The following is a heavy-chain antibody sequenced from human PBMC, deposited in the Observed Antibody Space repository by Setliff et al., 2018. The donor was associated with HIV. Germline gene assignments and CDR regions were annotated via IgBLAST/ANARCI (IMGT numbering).Heavy chain of an antibody. J-gene: IGHJ5*02. CDR3: ARVPVAGANWFDP. D-gene: IGHD2-21*01. CDR2: VSQSGST. V-gene: IGHV4-39*01. CDR1: GVSINRTDHY. Sequence: SETLSLTCSVSGVSINRTDHYWGWIRQSPGKRLEWIGGVSQSGSTYYNPSLKSRITISVDRSKNLFSLKLISVTAADQGVYYCARVPVAGANWFDPWGLGTLVTVS.